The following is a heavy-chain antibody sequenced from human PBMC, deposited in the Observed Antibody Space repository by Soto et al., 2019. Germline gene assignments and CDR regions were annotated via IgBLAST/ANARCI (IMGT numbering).Heavy chain of an antibody. Sequence: GGSLRLSCAASGFTFSSYEMNWVRQAPGKGLEWVSYISSSDTSIYYADSVRGRFTISRDNAKNSLYLQMNSLRAEDTAVYYCARGVGESTGWYFSYWGRGTLVTVSS. CDR2: ISSSDTSI. J-gene: IGHJ4*02. D-gene: IGHD6-19*01. V-gene: IGHV3-48*03. CDR1: GFTFSSYE. CDR3: ARGVGESTGWYFSY.